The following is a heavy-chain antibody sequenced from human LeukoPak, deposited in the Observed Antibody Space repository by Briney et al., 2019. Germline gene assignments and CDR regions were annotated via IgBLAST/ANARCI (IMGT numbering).Heavy chain of an antibody. CDR3: ARDFRY. CDR1: GFTFSSYA. Sequence: PGRSLRLSCAASGFTFSSYAMHWVRQAPGKGLEWVAVISYDGSNKYYADSVKGQFTISRDNSKNTLYLQMNSLRAEDTAVYYCARDFRYWGQGTLVTVSS. D-gene: IGHD3-10*01. V-gene: IGHV3-30-3*01. J-gene: IGHJ4*02. CDR2: ISYDGSNK.